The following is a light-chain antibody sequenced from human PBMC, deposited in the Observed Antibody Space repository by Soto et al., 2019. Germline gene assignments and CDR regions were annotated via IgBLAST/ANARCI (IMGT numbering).Light chain of an antibody. CDR2: DAS. Sequence: EIVLTQSPATLYLSPGERATLSCRASQTINNYLAWYQQKPGQAPRLLIFDASNRATGIPARFSGSGSGTDFTLTIRSLEPEDFAVYYCQQRTNWPALTFGGGTKIEIK. V-gene: IGKV3-11*01. J-gene: IGKJ4*01. CDR1: QTINNY. CDR3: QQRTNWPALT.